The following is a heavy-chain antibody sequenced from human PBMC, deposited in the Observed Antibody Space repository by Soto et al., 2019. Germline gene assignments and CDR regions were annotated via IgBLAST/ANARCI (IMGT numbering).Heavy chain of an antibody. D-gene: IGHD3-10*01. J-gene: IGHJ6*02. CDR3: ARHGSGLYGMDV. V-gene: IGHV5-51*01. CDR2: IYLGELVT. CDR1: GYNFANYW. Sequence: GESLXISCKGSGYNFANYWIGWVRQMPGKGLEWMGIIYLGELVTRYSPSLQGQVTISADKSISTAYLQWSSLKASDTAMYYCARHGSGLYGMDVWGQGTTVTVSS.